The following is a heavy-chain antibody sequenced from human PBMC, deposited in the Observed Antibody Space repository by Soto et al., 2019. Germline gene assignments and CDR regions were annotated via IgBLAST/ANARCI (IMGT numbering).Heavy chain of an antibody. Sequence: HPGGSLRLCCAASGFTCDDYTMQWVRQAPGKGLEWVSLISCDGGITYYADSVKGRFTISRDNSKNSLYLQMNSLTTEDTALYYCAKAGAYNYGSYFDYWGQGTLVTVSS. CDR2: ISCDGGIT. CDR3: AKAGAYNYGSYFDY. D-gene: IGHD5-18*01. J-gene: IGHJ4*02. CDR1: GFTCDDYT. V-gene: IGHV3-43*01.